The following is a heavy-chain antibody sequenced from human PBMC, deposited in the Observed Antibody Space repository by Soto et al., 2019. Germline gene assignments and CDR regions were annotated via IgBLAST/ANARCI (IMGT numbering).Heavy chain of an antibody. CDR2: INPNSGGT. CDR1: GYTFTGYY. CDR3: ARYNGYYYYGMDV. V-gene: IGHV1-2*02. D-gene: IGHD1-1*01. J-gene: IGHJ6*02. Sequence: ASLKVSCKASGYTFTGYYMHWVRQAPGQGLEWMGWINPNSGGTNYAQKFQGRVTMTRDTSISTAYMELSRLRSDDTAVYYCARYNGYYYYGMDVWGQGTTVTVSS.